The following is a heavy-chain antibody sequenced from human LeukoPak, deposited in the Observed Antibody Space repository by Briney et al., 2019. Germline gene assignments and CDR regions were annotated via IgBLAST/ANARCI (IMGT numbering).Heavy chain of an antibody. D-gene: IGHD6-6*01. V-gene: IGHV1-18*01. CDR2: ISAYNGNT. CDR3: ATAGYSSSCDY. Sequence: ASVKVSCKASGYTFTSYGISWVRQAPGQGLEWMGWISAYNGNTNYAQKLQGRVTMTTDTSTGTAYMDLRSLSSDDTAVYYCATAGYSSSCDYWGQGTLVTVSS. J-gene: IGHJ4*02. CDR1: GYTFTSYG.